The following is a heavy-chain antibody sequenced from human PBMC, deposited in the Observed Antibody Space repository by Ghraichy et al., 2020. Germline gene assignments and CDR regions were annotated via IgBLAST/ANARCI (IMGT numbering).Heavy chain of an antibody. D-gene: IGHD5-24*01. CDR3: AREDGMTTIFY. CDR2: IYYSGST. Sequence: SETLSLTCTVSGGSITSSSYYWGWIRQPPGKGLEWIGSIYYSGSTYYNPSLKSRVTISVDTSKNQFSLRLSSVTAADTAVYYCAREDGMTTIFYWGQGILVTVSS. J-gene: IGHJ4*02. V-gene: IGHV4-39*07. CDR1: GGSITSSSYY.